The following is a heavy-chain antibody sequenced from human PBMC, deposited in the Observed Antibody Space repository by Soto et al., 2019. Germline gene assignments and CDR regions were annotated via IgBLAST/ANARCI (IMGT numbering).Heavy chain of an antibody. J-gene: IGHJ4*02. Sequence: SEALSLSCTVAGGSLSSGFDYWRWIRPNPGKGLEWIGYIYYSGSTYYNPSLKSRVTISVDTSKNQFSLKLSSVTAADTAVYYFSRSDILTGNPARRTFVDYWGQETLVTVS. CDR1: GGSLSSGFDY. CDR2: IYYSGST. CDR3: SRSDILTGNPARRTFVDY. V-gene: IGHV4-31*03. D-gene: IGHD3-9*01.